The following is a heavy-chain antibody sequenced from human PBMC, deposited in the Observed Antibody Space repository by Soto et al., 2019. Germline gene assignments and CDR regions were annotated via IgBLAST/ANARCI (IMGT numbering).Heavy chain of an antibody. CDR1: GGSVSSGSYY. D-gene: IGHD6-6*01. V-gene: IGHV4-61*01. CDR2: IYYIGST. CDR3: ARGKYSSSPVVDY. Sequence: AETLSLTCTVSGGSVSSGSYYWSWIRHPPGKGLEWIGYIYYIGSTNYNPSLKSRVTISVDTSKNQFSLKLSSVTAADTAVYYCARGKYSSSPVVDYWGQGTMITV. J-gene: IGHJ4*02.